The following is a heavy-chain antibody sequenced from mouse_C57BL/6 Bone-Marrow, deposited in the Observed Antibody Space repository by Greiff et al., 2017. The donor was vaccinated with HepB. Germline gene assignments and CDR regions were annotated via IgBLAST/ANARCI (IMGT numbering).Heavy chain of an antibody. CDR2: IDPETGGT. CDR3: TRLRDYDQTAWFAY. J-gene: IGHJ3*01. D-gene: IGHD2-4*01. V-gene: IGHV1-15*01. Sequence: VQRVESGAELVRPGASVTLSCKASGYTFTDYEMHWVKQTPVHGLEWIGAIDPETGGTAYNQKFKGKAILTADKSSSTAYMELRSLTSEDSAVYYGTRLRDYDQTAWFAYWGQGTLVTVSA. CDR1: GYTFTDYE.